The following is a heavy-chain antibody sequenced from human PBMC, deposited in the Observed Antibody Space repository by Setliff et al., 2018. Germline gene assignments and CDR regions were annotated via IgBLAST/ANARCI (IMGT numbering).Heavy chain of an antibody. CDR1: DYAFVSYG. CDR3: ARVTYCGGDCYSFDY. V-gene: IGHV1-18*01. D-gene: IGHD2-21*01. Sequence: SVKVSCQASDYAFVSYGLSWMRQAPGQGLEWLGWISAYTGKADYAHNFQDRLTMTTDTSTNTAYMELRSLRSDDTAVYFCARVTYCGGDCYSFDYWGQGTLVTVSS. J-gene: IGHJ4*02. CDR2: ISAYTGKA.